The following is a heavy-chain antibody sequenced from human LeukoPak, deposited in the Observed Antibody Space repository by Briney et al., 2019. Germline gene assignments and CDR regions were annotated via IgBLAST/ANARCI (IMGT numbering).Heavy chain of an antibody. Sequence: GGSLRLSCAASGFSFSNAWMSWVRQAPGMGLEWVGRVKSKSDGGTRDYGAPVKGRFTISRDDSKNTLYLQMDSLKIEDTAVYYCTTDEAVPGTGDFDYWSQGTLVTVSS. J-gene: IGHJ4*02. D-gene: IGHD6-19*01. CDR2: VKSKSDGGTR. V-gene: IGHV3-15*01. CDR3: TTDEAVPGTGDFDY. CDR1: GFSFSNAW.